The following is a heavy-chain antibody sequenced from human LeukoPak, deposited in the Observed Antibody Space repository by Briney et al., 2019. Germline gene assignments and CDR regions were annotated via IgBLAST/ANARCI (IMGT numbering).Heavy chain of an antibody. J-gene: IGHJ4*02. CDR2: ISYEGSKT. CDR1: DLTFSSSS. CDR3: ARSPYTAMVPDY. D-gene: IGHD5-18*01. Sequence: GGSLKLSCGGFDLTFSSSSLYWVRQAPGKGLECMAVISYEGSKTFYADSVKGRFTISRDNAKSTLYLQMNSLRIEDTAVYYCARSPYTAMVPDYWGQGTLVTVSS. V-gene: IGHV3-30*04.